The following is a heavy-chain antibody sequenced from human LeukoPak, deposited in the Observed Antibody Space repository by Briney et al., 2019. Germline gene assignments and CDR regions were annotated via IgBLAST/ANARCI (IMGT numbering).Heavy chain of an antibody. Sequence: GRSLRLSCAASGFNFNNYGMYWVRRAPGKGLEWVAMIWNDGTNKYYGASVQGRFLISRDNSKNTVYLHMNKLRAEDTAVYYCVKERRDANLGEAATAEYYFDFWGPGIWVTVTS. CDR2: IWNDGTNK. V-gene: IGHV3-33*03. CDR3: VKERRDANLGEAATAEYYFDF. D-gene: IGHD2-15*01. CDR1: GFNFNNYG. J-gene: IGHJ4*02.